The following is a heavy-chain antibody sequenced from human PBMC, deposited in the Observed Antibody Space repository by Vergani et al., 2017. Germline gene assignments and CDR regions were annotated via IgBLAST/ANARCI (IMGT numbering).Heavy chain of an antibody. Sequence: QVQLVESGGGVVQPGTSLRLSCVVSGFALNRHAMYWVRQAPGKGLEWVVGISFDGTNEYYPDLVKGRFTISRYIAKNTLYLQVRRLRLEDTGVYHCVRDRGLCAGGRCYTEAWDYWGQGTPVTVSS. V-gene: IGHV3-30-3*01. CDR1: GFALNRHA. D-gene: IGHD2-2*02. J-gene: IGHJ4*02. CDR3: VRDRGLCAGGRCYTEAWDY. CDR2: ISFDGTNE.